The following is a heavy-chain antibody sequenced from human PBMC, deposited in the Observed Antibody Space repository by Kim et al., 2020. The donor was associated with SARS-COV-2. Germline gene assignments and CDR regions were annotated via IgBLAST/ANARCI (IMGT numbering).Heavy chain of an antibody. CDR2: INHSGST. V-gene: IGHV4-34*01. CDR3: ARGSGDYVWGSYRRNWFDP. CDR1: GGSFSGYY. Sequence: SETLSLTCAVYGGSFSGYYWSWIRQPPGKGLEWIGEINHSGSTNYNPSLKSRVTISVDTSKNQFSLKLSSVTAADTAVYYCARGSGDYVWGSYRRNWFDP. D-gene: IGHD3-16*02. J-gene: IGHJ5*02.